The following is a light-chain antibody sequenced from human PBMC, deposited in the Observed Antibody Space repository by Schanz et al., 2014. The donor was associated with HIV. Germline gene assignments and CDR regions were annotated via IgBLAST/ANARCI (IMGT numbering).Light chain of an antibody. J-gene: IGLJ2*01. CDR1: SGDVGSYNY. V-gene: IGLV2-14*03. CDR2: DVS. CDR3: QSYDSSLSGVV. Sequence: QSALTQPASVSGSPGQSISISCTGTSGDVGSYNYVSWYQQHPGKAPKLMIYDVSNRPSGVSSRFSGSKSGNTASLTISGLQAEDEADYYCQSYDSSLSGVVFGGGTKLTVL.